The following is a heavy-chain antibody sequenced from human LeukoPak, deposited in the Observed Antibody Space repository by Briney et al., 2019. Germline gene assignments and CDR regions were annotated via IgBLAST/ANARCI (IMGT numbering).Heavy chain of an antibody. J-gene: IGHJ4*02. CDR3: ARGGVVGQDY. CDR1: GYSISSDYY. Sequence: SETLSLTCRVSGYSISSDYYWGWIRQPPGKGLEWIGEINHSGSTNYNPSLKSRVTISVDTSKNQFSLKLSSVTAADTAVYYCARGGVVGQDYWGQGTLVTVSS. V-gene: IGHV4-38-2*02. D-gene: IGHD1-26*01. CDR2: INHSGST.